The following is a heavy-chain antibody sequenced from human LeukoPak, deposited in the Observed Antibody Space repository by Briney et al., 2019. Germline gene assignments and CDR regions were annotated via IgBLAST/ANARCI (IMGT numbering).Heavy chain of an antibody. CDR2: IYTSGST. CDR3: ARDLGTYCSSTSCYRHDFDY. CDR1: GGSLSSYY. Sequence: SETLSLTCTVSGGSLSSYYWSWLRQPAGKGLEWIGRIYTSGSTNYNPSLKSRVTMSVDTSKNQFSLKLSSVTAADTAVYYCARDLGTYCSSTSCYRHDFDYWGQGTLVTVSS. V-gene: IGHV4-4*07. J-gene: IGHJ4*02. D-gene: IGHD2-2*02.